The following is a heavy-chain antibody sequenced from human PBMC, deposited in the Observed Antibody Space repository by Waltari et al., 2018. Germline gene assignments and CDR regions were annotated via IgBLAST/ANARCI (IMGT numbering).Heavy chain of an antibody. Sequence: QVQLQQWGAGLLKPSETLSLTCAVYGGSFSGYYWSWIRQPPGKGLEWIGEINHRGSTNSNPSLKSRVTISVDTSKNQFSLKLSSVTAADTAVYYCARLYNWNYVGFDYWGQGTLVTVSS. CDR3: ARLYNWNYVGFDY. D-gene: IGHD1-7*01. J-gene: IGHJ4*02. CDR2: INHRGST. V-gene: IGHV4-34*01. CDR1: GGSFSGYY.